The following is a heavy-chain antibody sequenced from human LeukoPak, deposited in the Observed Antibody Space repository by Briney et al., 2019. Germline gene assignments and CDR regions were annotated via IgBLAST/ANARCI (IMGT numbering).Heavy chain of an antibody. D-gene: IGHD6-19*01. CDR1: GYTFTSYD. CDR3: ARVPPSIAVAGTTGYNWFGP. V-gene: IGHV1-8*01. Sequence: ASVKVSCKASGYTFTSYDINWVRQATGQGLEWMGWMNPNSGNTGYAQKFQGRVTMTRNTSISTAHMELSSLRSKDTAVYYCARVPPSIAVAGTTGYNWFGPWGQGTLVTVSS. J-gene: IGHJ5*02. CDR2: MNPNSGNT.